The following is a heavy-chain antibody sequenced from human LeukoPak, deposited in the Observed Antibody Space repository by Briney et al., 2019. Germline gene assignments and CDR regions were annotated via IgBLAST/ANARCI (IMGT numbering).Heavy chain of an antibody. CDR3: ARAGWGWEPDKPYFDY. Sequence: SVKVSCKASGGTFSSYAISWVQQAPGQGLEWMGRIIPILGIANYAQKFQGRVTITADESTSTAYMELSSLRSEDTAVYYCARAGWGWEPDKPYFDYWGQGTLVTVSS. CDR2: IIPILGIA. J-gene: IGHJ4*02. V-gene: IGHV1-69*04. CDR1: GGTFSSYA. D-gene: IGHD1-26*01.